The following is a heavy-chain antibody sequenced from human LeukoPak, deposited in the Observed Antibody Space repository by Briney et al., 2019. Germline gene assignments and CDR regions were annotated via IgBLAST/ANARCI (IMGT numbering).Heavy chain of an antibody. D-gene: IGHD3-16*02. V-gene: IGHV3-30*18. CDR2: ISYDGSNK. CDR3: AKAAELSLDY. J-gene: IGHJ4*02. Sequence: GGSLRLSCAASGFTFSSYSMNWVRQAPGKGLEWVAVISYDGSNKYYADSVKGRFTISRDNSKNTLYLQMNSLRAEDTAVYYCAKAAELSLDYWGQGTLVTVSS. CDR1: GFTFSSYS.